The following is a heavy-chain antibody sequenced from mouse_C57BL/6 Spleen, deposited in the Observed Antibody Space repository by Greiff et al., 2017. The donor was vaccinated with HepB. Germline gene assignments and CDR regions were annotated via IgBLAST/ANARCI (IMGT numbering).Heavy chain of an antibody. V-gene: IGHV1-50*01. CDR2: IDPSDSYT. D-gene: IGHD1-1*01. CDR1: GYTFTSYW. CDR3: ARGTTVVAPYAMDY. Sequence: QVHVKQPGAELVKPGASVKLSCKASGYTFTSYWMQWVKQRPGQGLEWIGEIDPSDSYTNYNQKFKGKATLTVDTSSSTAYMQLSSLTSEDSAVYYCARGTTVVAPYAMDYWGQGTSVTVSS. J-gene: IGHJ4*01.